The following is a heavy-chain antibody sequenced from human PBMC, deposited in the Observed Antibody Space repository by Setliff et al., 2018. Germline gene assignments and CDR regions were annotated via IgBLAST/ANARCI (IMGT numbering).Heavy chain of an antibody. J-gene: IGHJ4*02. V-gene: IGHV4-38-2*02. CDR1: GYSISSGYI. CDR3: ARDLGHGGDSDY. Sequence: SETLSLTCTVSGYSISSGYIWGWIRQPPGKGLEWVGSIGHTGSINYNPSLKSRLTISRDTSKNQVSLKLNSVTAADTAVYYCARDLGHGGDSDYWGQGILVTVSS. CDR2: IGHTGSI. D-gene: IGHD2-21*02.